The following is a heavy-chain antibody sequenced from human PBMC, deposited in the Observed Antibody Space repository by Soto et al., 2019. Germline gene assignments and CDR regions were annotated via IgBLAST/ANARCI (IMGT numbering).Heavy chain of an antibody. J-gene: IGHJ6*03. CDR3: ASDILWFGERNYYYMDV. D-gene: IGHD3-10*01. Sequence: GASVKVSCKASGFTFTSSAMQWVRQARGQRLEWIGWIVVGSGNTGYAQKFQGRVTMTRNTSISTAYMELSSLRSEDTAVYYCASDILWFGERNYYYMDVWGKGTTVTVSS. CDR2: IVVGSGNT. V-gene: IGHV1-58*02. CDR1: GFTFTSSA.